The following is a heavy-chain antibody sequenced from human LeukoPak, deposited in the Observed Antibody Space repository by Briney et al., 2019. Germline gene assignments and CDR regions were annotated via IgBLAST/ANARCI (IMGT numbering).Heavy chain of an antibody. J-gene: IGHJ4*02. D-gene: IGHD5-24*01. Sequence: SETLSLTCTVSGYSISSGYYWGWIRQPPGKGLEWIGSIYHSGSTYYNPSLKSRVTISFDTSKNQLSLRLSSVTAADTAVYYCTRGLDAYKGGSYWGQGTLVTVSS. V-gene: IGHV4-38-2*02. CDR2: IYHSGST. CDR3: TRGLDAYKGGSY. CDR1: GYSISSGYY.